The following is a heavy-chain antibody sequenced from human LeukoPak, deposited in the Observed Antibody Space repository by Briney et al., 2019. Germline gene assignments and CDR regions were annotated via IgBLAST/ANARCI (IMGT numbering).Heavy chain of an antibody. CDR3: ARDYGDYARGAFDI. V-gene: IGHV1-2*02. CDR1: GYTFTVYY. CDR2: INPNSGGT. D-gene: IGHD4-17*01. Sequence: ASVTVSFTASGYTFTVYYMHWVRQAPGQGREWMGWINPNSGGTNYAQKFQGRVTITRDTSISRAYMELSRLRSDDTAVYYCARDYGDYARGAFDIWGQGTMVTVSS. J-gene: IGHJ3*02.